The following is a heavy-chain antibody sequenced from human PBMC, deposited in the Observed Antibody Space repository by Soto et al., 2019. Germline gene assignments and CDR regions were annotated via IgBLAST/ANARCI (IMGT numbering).Heavy chain of an antibody. CDR1: GFTFSDYA. D-gene: IGHD6-19*01. J-gene: IGHJ4*02. CDR2: VSHDGRNT. V-gene: IGHV3-30*18. CDR3: AKGGRQWLVTSDFNY. Sequence: VQLVESGGGVVQPGRSLRLSCAASGFTFSDYAMHWVRQAPGKGLDWVAVVSHDGRNTHYADSVKGRFTISRDSSKNTDSLEMTSLRAEDTAVYYCAKGGRQWLVTSDFNYWGQGALVTVSS.